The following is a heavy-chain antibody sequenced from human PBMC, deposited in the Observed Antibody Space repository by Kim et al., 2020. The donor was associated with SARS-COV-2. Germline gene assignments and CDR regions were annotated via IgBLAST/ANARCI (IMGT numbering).Heavy chain of an antibody. J-gene: IGHJ6*03. V-gene: IGHV3-23*01. D-gene: IGHD6-13*01. Sequence: GRFTISRDNSKNPLYLQMNSLRAEDTAVYYCATSYHSSSWSYYYYYYMDVWGKGTTVTVSS. CDR3: ATSYHSSSWSYYYYYYMDV.